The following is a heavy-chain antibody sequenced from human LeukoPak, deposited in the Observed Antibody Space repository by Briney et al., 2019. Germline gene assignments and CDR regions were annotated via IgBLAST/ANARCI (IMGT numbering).Heavy chain of an antibody. CDR3: AKRPSDYGDYVSYFDY. CDR2: ISDDGRRK. Sequence: GGSLRLSCAASGFIFISYGMHWVRQAPGKGMEWVGVISDDGRRKEYAECVKGRFTISRDNSKDTLYLQMNSLRAEDTAVYYCAKRPSDYGDYVSYFDYWGQGTLVTVSS. D-gene: IGHD4-17*01. J-gene: IGHJ4*02. V-gene: IGHV3-30*18. CDR1: GFIFISYG.